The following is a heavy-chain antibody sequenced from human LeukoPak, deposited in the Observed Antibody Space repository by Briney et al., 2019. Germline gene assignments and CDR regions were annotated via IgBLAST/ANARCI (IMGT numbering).Heavy chain of an antibody. J-gene: IGHJ3*02. Sequence: GGSLRLSCAASGFTFSDYYMSWIRQAPGKGLEWVSYISSSSSTIYYADSVKGRFTISRDNAKNSLYLQMNSLRAEDTAVYYCASGNYYDSSGYYRRGVAFDIWGQGTMVTVSS. D-gene: IGHD3-22*01. CDR2: ISSSSSTI. CDR3: ASGNYYDSSGYYRRGVAFDI. CDR1: GFTFSDYY. V-gene: IGHV3-11*04.